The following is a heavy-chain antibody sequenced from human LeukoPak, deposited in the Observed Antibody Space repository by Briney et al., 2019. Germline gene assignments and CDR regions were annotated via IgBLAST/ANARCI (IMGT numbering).Heavy chain of an antibody. Sequence: SQTLSLTCAISGDSVSTNSVAWNWIRQSPSRGLEWLGRTYYRSKWYNDYAVSVKSRITINPDTSKNQISLKLKSVTPEDTAVYYCARELDGYNSKPLDYWGQGTLVTVSS. J-gene: IGHJ4*02. CDR3: ARELDGYNSKPLDY. V-gene: IGHV6-1*01. CDR1: GDSVSTNSVA. D-gene: IGHD5-24*01. CDR2: TYYRSKWYN.